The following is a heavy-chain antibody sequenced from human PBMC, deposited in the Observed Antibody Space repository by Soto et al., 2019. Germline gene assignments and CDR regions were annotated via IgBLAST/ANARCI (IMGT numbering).Heavy chain of an antibody. Sequence: QVQLVQSGAEVKKPGASVKVSCKASGYTFTSYDINWVRQATGQGLEWMGWMNPNSGNTGYAQKFQGRLTMPTNTSISTAYMELSSLRSDDTAVYYCARGIRSIAARRGPVDYYYYMDVWGKGTTVTVSS. CDR3: ARGIRSIAARRGPVDYYYYMDV. V-gene: IGHV1-8*01. CDR1: GYTFTSYD. J-gene: IGHJ6*03. D-gene: IGHD6-6*01. CDR2: MNPNSGNT.